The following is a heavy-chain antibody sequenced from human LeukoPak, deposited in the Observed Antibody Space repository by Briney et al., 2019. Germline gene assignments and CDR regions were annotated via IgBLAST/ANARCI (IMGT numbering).Heavy chain of an antibody. J-gene: IGHJ6*02. CDR1: GYTLTELS. CDR3: ATPYCSSTSCYPNNYYYYGMDV. D-gene: IGHD2-2*01. CDR2: FDPEDGET. V-gene: IGHV1-24*01. Sequence: ASVKVPCKVSGYTLTELSMHWVRQAPGKGLEWMGGFDPEDGETIYAQKFQGRVTMTEDTSTDTAYMELSSLRSEDTAVYYCATPYCSSTSCYPNNYYYYGMDVWGQGTTVTVSS.